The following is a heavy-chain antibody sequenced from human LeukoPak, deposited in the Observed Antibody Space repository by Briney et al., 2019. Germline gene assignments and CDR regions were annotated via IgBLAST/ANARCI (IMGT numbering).Heavy chain of an antibody. CDR1: GGTFSSYA. J-gene: IGHJ5*02. D-gene: IGHD3-10*02. CDR3: ARTYVRGATNWFDP. CDR2: IIPIFGTA. Sequence: SVKVSCKASGGTFSSYAISWVRQAPGQGLEWMGGIIPIFGTANYAQKFQGRVTITADESTSTAYMELRSLKTDDTAVYYCARTYVRGATNWFDPWGQGTLVTVSS. V-gene: IGHV1-69*13.